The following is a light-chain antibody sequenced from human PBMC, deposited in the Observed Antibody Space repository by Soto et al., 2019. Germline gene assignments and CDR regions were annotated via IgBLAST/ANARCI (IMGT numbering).Light chain of an antibody. CDR3: QKSDSTPWT. CDR1: QIVTSS. CDR2: DTF. J-gene: IGKJ1*01. Sequence: EIVLTQSPATLSLSPGTGATLSCRASQIVTSSLAWYQQRPGQAPRLLIYDTFTRATGIPARFSAKGAGTDFTLTISSLEPEDFTTYYCQKSDSTPWTFGQGTKVEIK. V-gene: IGKV3-11*01.